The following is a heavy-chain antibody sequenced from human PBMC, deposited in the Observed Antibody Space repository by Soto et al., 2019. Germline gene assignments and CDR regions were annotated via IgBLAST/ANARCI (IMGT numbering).Heavy chain of an antibody. D-gene: IGHD3-22*01. CDR3: ARDAYYYDSSGYFP. Sequence: SETLSLSCTVSGGSISSYYWSWIRQPPGKGLEWIGYIYYSGSTNYNPSLKSRVTISVDTSKNQFSLKLSSVTAADTAVYYCARDAYYYDSSGYFPWGQRTLVTVSS. CDR1: GGSISSYY. V-gene: IGHV4-59*01. CDR2: IYYSGST. J-gene: IGHJ5*02.